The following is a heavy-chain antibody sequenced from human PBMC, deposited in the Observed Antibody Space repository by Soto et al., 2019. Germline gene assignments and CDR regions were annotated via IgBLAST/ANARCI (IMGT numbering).Heavy chain of an antibody. D-gene: IGHD6-19*01. CDR1: GYTFSNYG. CDR2: ISGYNGNT. CDR3: SRFIMVGGWFDPNYYHGMDV. J-gene: IGHJ6*02. Sequence: QVQLVQSGAEVKKPGASVTVSCKTSGYTFSNYGINWVRQAPGQGLEWVGWISGYNGNTNYAQTVQGRVTMTPDTSRGTVYVELRSLKTDATAIYYCSRFIMVGGWFDPNYYHGMDVWGQGTTVTASS. V-gene: IGHV1-18*01.